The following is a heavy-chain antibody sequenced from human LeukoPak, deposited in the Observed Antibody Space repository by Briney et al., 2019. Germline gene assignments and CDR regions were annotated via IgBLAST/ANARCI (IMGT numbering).Heavy chain of an antibody. J-gene: IGHJ6*03. D-gene: IGHD5-18*01. CDR2: IYYSGST. CDR3: ARRRIVDTAMDYYYYMDV. CDR1: GGSISSSSYY. Sequence: SETLSLTCTVSGGSISSSSYYWGWIRQPPGKGLEWIGGIYYSGSTYYNPSLKSRVTISVDTSKNQFSLKLSSVTAADTAVYYCARRRIVDTAMDYYYYMDVWGKGTTVTISS. V-gene: IGHV4-39*01.